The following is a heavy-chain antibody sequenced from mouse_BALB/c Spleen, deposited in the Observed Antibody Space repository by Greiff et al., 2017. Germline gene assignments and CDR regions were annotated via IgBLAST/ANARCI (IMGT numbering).Heavy chain of an antibody. V-gene: IGHV3-6*02. Sequence: VQLKESGPGLVKPSQSLSLTCSVTGYSITSGYYWNWIRQFPGNKLEWMGYISYDGSNNYNPSLKNRISITRDTSKNQFFLKLNSVTTEDTATYYCASYGNYYFDYWGQGTTLTVSS. J-gene: IGHJ2*01. CDR3: ASYGNYYFDY. CDR1: GYSITSGYY. D-gene: IGHD2-1*01. CDR2: ISYDGSN.